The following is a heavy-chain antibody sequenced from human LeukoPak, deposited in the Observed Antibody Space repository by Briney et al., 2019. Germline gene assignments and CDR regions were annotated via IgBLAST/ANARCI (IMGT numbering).Heavy chain of an antibody. V-gene: IGHV1-2*02. J-gene: IGHJ5*02. CDR2: INPNSGGT. CDR1: GYTFIGYY. D-gene: IGHD3-22*01. Sequence: GASVKVSCKASGYTFIGYYMHWVRQAPGQGLEWMGWINPNSGGTNYARKFQGRVTRTRDTSISTAYMELSRLRSDDTAVSYCARDSSGYTNWFDPWGQGTLVTVSS. CDR3: ARDSSGYTNWFDP.